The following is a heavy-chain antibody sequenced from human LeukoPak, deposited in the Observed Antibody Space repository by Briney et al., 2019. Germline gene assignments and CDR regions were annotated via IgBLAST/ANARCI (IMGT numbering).Heavy chain of an antibody. D-gene: IGHD3-10*01. CDR1: GGSISSYY. J-gene: IGHJ6*03. Sequence: SEALSLTCTVSGGSISSYYWSWIRQPPGKGLEWIGSIYDSGSTNYNPSLKSRVTISVDTSQNQFSLKLSSVTAADTAVYYCARELRGGYHYHYMDVWGKGTTVTVSS. CDR3: ARELRGGYHYHYMDV. V-gene: IGHV4-59*01. CDR2: IYDSGST.